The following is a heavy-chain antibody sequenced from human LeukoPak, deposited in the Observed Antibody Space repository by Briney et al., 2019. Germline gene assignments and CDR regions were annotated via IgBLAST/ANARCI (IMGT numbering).Heavy chain of an antibody. Sequence: PSETLSLTCTVSGGSISSGGYYWSWIRQHPGKGLEWIGYIYYSGSTYYNPSLKSRVTISVDTSKNQFSLKLSSVTAADTAAYYCARDGYSYGSWAFDIWGQGTMVTVSS. V-gene: IGHV4-31*03. J-gene: IGHJ3*02. CDR2: IYYSGST. D-gene: IGHD5-18*01. CDR1: GGSISSGGYY. CDR3: ARDGYSYGSWAFDI.